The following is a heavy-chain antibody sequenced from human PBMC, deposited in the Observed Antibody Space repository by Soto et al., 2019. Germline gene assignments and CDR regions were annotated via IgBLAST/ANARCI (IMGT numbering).Heavy chain of an antibody. V-gene: IGHV1-69*01. CDR1: GGTFSSYA. J-gene: IGHJ6*02. CDR3: SKGPYDFWSCYYYVLYRIAL. Sequence: QVQLVQSGAEVKKPGSSVKVSCKASGGTFSSYAISWVRQAPGQGLEWMGGIIPIFGTANYAQKFQGRVTITADESTSTAYIELSSLRSEDTAVYFFSKGPYDFWSCYYYVLYRIALWGQGTTVTVSS. D-gene: IGHD3-3*01. CDR2: IIPIFGTA.